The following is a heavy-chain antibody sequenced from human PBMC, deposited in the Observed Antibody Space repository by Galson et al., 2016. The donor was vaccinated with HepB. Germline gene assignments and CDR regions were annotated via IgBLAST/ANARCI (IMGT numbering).Heavy chain of an antibody. V-gene: IGHV1-46*01. D-gene: IGHD3-16*01. Sequence: SVKVSCKASGYTFTSFYIHWVRQAPGQGLEWMAIINPSVGRTTYSQNFQGRVTMTGDTATSTVYMELTSLRSEDTAVYYCARDMQKGAVPVRVGGDFWGQGTLVTVSS. CDR1: GYTFTSFY. J-gene: IGHJ4*02. CDR2: INPSVGRT. CDR3: ARDMQKGAVPVRVGGDF.